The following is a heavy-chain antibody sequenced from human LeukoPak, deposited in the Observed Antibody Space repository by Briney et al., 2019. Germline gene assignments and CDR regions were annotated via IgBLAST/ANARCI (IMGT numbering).Heavy chain of an antibody. V-gene: IGHV4-39*01. D-gene: IGHD6-13*01. CDR1: GGPISRSIYY. J-gene: IGHJ4*02. CDR2: IYYSGST. Sequence: SETLSLTCTVSGGPISRSIYYWGSIRPPPGTGLEWIGSIYYSGSTYYNPSLKSRVTISVDTSKNQFSLKLSSVTAADTAVYYCARYSSSWYSNYWGQGTLVTVSS. CDR3: ARYSSSWYSNY.